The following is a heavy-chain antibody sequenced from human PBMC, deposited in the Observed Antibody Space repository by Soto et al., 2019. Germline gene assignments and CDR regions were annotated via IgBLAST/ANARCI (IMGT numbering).Heavy chain of an antibody. CDR2: INPNSGGT. CDR3: ARGPYYDFWSGSGGVDV. D-gene: IGHD3-3*01. CDR1: GYTFTGYY. J-gene: IGHJ6*02. Sequence: GASVKVSCKASGYTFTGYYMHWVRQAPGQGLEWMGWINPNSGGTNYAQKFQGWVTMTRDTSISTAYMELSRLRSDDTAVYYCARGPYYDFWSGSGGVDVWGQGTTVTVSS. V-gene: IGHV1-2*04.